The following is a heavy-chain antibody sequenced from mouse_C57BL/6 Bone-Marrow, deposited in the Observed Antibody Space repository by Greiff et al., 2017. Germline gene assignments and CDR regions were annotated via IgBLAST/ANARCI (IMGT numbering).Heavy chain of an antibody. Sequence: EVQLVESGGDLVKPGGSLKLSCAASGFTFSSYGMSWVRQTPDKRLEWVATISSGGSYTYYPDSVKGRFTISRDNAQNTLCLQMSSLKSEDTTMYYCAEVDVYCYYFYYCGQGTTLTVSS. J-gene: IGHJ2*01. V-gene: IGHV5-6*01. CDR2: ISSGGSYT. CDR1: GFTFSSYG. D-gene: IGHD2-3*01. CDR3: AEVDVYCYYFYY.